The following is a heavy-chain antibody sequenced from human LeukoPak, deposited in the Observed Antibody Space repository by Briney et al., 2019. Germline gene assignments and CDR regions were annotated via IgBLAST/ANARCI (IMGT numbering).Heavy chain of an antibody. CDR1: GFTFSDYY. Sequence: GGSLRLSCAASGFTFSDYYMSWIRQAPGKGLEWVSYISSSGSTIYYADSVKGRFTISRDNAKNSLYLQMNSLRAEDTAVYYCSRGSAYYDFWSGYYNFDYWGQGTLVTVSS. D-gene: IGHD3-3*01. CDR3: SRGSAYYDFWSGYYNFDY. V-gene: IGHV3-11*04. CDR2: ISSSGSTI. J-gene: IGHJ4*02.